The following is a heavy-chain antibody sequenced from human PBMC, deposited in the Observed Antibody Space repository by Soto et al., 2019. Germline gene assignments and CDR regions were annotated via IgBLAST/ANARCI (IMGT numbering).Heavy chain of an antibody. Sequence: PSETLSLTCAVYGGSFSGYYWSWIRQPPGKGLEWIGEINHSGSTNYNPSLKSRVTISVDTSKNQFSLKLSSVTAADTAVYYCARSGGSSENWFDPWGQGTLVIVSS. J-gene: IGHJ5*02. CDR3: ARSGGSSENWFDP. CDR2: INHSGST. D-gene: IGHD2-15*01. CDR1: GGSFSGYY. V-gene: IGHV4-34*01.